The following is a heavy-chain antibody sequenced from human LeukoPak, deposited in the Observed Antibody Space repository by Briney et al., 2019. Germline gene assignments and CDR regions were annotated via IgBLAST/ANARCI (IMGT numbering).Heavy chain of an antibody. CDR3: ARDRHYYDSSGYYVDY. Sequence: GGSLRLSCAASGFTVSSNYMSWVRQAPGKGLEWVSVIYSGGSTYYADSVKGRFTISGDNSKNTLYLQMNSLRAEDTAVYYCARDRHYYDSSGYYVDYWGQGTLVTVSS. J-gene: IGHJ4*02. CDR1: GFTVSSNY. CDR2: IYSGGST. D-gene: IGHD3-22*01. V-gene: IGHV3-66*01.